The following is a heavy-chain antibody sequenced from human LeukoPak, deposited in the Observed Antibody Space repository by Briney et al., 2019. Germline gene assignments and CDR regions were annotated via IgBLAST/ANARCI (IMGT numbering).Heavy chain of an antibody. CDR1: GFTFSSYA. CDR3: ARAGGSTVSHSDY. Sequence: GGSLRLSCAASGFTFSSYAMSWVRQAPGKGLEWVTSISSSTSYIYYADSVKGRFTISKDNAKNSLYLQMNSLRAEDTAVYYCARAGGSTVSHSDYWGQGTLVTVSS. V-gene: IGHV3-21*01. J-gene: IGHJ4*02. D-gene: IGHD4-17*01. CDR2: ISSSTSYI.